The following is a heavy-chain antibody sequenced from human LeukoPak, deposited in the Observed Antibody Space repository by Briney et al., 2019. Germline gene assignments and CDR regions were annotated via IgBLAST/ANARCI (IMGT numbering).Heavy chain of an antibody. V-gene: IGHV4-59*01. CDR2: IYYSGST. CDR1: GGSISSYY. Sequence: PSETLSLTCTVSGGSISSYYWSWIRQPPGKVLEWIGYIYYSGSTNYNPSLKSRVTISVDTSKNQFSLKLSSVTAADTAVYYCARGQWLGHFGPTPFDYWGQGTLVTVSS. CDR3: ARGQWLGHFGPTPFDY. J-gene: IGHJ4*02. D-gene: IGHD6-19*01.